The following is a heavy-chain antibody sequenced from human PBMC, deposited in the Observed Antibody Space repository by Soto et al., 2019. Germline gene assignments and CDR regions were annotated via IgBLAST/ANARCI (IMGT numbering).Heavy chain of an antibody. D-gene: IGHD5-18*01. CDR1: GFTVSSNY. CDR2: IYSGGST. CDR3: ARGGYPYYFDY. V-gene: IGHV3-53*04. Sequence: EVQLVESGGGLVQPGGSLKLSCAASGFTVSSNYMSWVRQAPGKGLEWVSVIYSGGSTYYADSVKGRFTISRHNSKNTLYLQMNSLRAEDTAVYYCARGGYPYYFDYWGQGTLVTVSS. J-gene: IGHJ4*02.